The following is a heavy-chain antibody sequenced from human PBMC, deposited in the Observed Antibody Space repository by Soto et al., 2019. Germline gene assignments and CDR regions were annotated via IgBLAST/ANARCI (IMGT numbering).Heavy chain of an antibody. CDR3: ARGGCGSCYSSGNWVDP. J-gene: IGHJ5*02. Sequence: ASVKVSCKASGYTFTGYYMHWVRQAPGQGLEWMGWINPNSGGTNYAQKFQGRVTMTRDTSISTACMELSRLRSDDTAVYYCARGGCGSCYSSGNWVDPWGQGTRVTVSS. V-gene: IGHV1-2*02. CDR2: INPNSGGT. CDR1: GYTFTGYY. D-gene: IGHD2-15*01.